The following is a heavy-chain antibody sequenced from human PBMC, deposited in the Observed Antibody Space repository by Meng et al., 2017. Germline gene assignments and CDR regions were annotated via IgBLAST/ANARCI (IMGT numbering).Heavy chain of an antibody. CDR2: IYWDDDT. D-gene: IGHD7-27*01. V-gene: IGHV2-5*02. CDR1: GFSRSTGGVG. Sequence: QITLKESGPALVKPTQTLTLTVTVYGFSRSTGGVGVGWIRQPPGKALEWLALIYWDDDTRYSPSLKSRLSITKDTSKNQVFLTMTNMDPVDTATYYCAHRSSAWAFDSWGQGTLVTVSS. CDR3: AHRSSAWAFDS. J-gene: IGHJ4*02.